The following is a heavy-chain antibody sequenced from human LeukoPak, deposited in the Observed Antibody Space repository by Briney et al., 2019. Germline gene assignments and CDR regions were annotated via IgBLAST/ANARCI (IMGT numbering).Heavy chain of an antibody. V-gene: IGHV4-4*07. D-gene: IGHD3-10*01. J-gene: IGHJ4*02. CDR2: IYTSGST. CDR1: GCSISSYY. Sequence: SETLSLTCTVSGCSISSYYWSWIRQPAGQGLEWIGRIYTSGSTNYNPSLKSRVTMSVDTSKNQFSLKLSTVTAADTAAYYCARDEFVYYGSGSYYTLWGQGTLVTVSS. CDR3: ARDEFVYYGSGSYYTL.